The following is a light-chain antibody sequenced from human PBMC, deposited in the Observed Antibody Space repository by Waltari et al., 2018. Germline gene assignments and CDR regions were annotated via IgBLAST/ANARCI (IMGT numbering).Light chain of an antibody. V-gene: IGKV1-12*01. CDR2: TTS. CDR3: QQTNSFPYT. J-gene: IGKJ2*01. Sequence: DIQMTQSPSSVSASVGDRVTITCRASQGISTWLAWYQQKPEKAPNLLIYTTSSLHSGVPSRFSGSGSGTACTLTISSLQPEDFATYYCQQTNSFPYTFGQGTKVEIK. CDR1: QGISTW.